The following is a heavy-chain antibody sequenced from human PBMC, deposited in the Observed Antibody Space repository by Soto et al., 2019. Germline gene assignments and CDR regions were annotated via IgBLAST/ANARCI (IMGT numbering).Heavy chain of an antibody. CDR2: IYYSGST. CDR1: GGSISSGGYY. CDR3: ARDQSTYYDFWSGYYRPYYYGMDV. Sequence: SQTLSLTCTVSGGSISSGGYYWSWIRQHPGKGLEWIGYIYYSGSTYYNPSLKSRVTISVDTSKNQFSLKLSSVTVADTAVYYCARDQSTYYDFWSGYYRPYYYGMDVWGQGTTVAATS. D-gene: IGHD3-3*01. V-gene: IGHV4-31*03. J-gene: IGHJ6*02.